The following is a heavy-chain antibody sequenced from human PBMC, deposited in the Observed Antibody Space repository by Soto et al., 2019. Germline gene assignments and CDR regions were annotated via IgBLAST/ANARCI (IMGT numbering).Heavy chain of an antibody. CDR3: AKGGRVSYPLDY. Sequence: RGSLRLSCTASGFTFSTNGMHWVRQAPRKGLECVAVISYDGSNKYYADSVKGRFTISRDNSKNTLYLQLSSLRAEDTAVYYCAKGGRVSYPLDYWGQGTLVTVSS. V-gene: IGHV3-30*18. J-gene: IGHJ4*02. CDR2: ISYDGSNK. D-gene: IGHD3-10*01. CDR1: GFTFSTNG.